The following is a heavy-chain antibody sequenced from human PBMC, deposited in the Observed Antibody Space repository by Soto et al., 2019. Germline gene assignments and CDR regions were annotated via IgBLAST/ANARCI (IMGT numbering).Heavy chain of an antibody. D-gene: IGHD3-22*01. CDR2: IYYSGST. Sequence: QVQLQESGPGLVKPSQTLSLTCTVSGGSISSGDYYWSWIRQPPGKGLEWIGYIYYSGSTYYNPSLKSRLTISVDTSKNQFSLKLSSVTAADTAVYYCARSTYYYDSSGYYSMAFDIWGQGTMVTVSS. V-gene: IGHV4-30-4*01. CDR3: ARSTYYYDSSGYYSMAFDI. CDR1: GGSISSGDYY. J-gene: IGHJ3*02.